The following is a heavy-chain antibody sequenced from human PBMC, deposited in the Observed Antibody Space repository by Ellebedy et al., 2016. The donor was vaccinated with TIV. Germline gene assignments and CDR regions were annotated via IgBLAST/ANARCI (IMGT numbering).Heavy chain of an antibody. CDR3: ARRDRVVGTDY. Sequence: GESLKISCVVSGFTVYNNYMSWVRQAPGKGLEWVSFIYGGGSIYYADSVRGRFTISRDSSKNTVYLQMNSLRGEDTAVYYCARRDRVVGTDYWGQGTLVTVSS. J-gene: IGHJ4*02. D-gene: IGHD1-1*01. V-gene: IGHV3-53*01. CDR2: IYGGGSI. CDR1: GFTVYNNY.